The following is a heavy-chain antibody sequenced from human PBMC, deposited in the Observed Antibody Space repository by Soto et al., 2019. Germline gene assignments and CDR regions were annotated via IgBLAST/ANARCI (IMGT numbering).Heavy chain of an antibody. CDR1: GFTFTRYS. CDR3: ARESEDLTSNFDY. J-gene: IGHJ4*02. V-gene: IGHV3-21*01. CDR2: ISSTTSYI. Sequence: PGGSLRLSCAASGFTFTRYSMNWVRQAPGEGLEWVSSISSTTSYIYYADSMKGRFTVSRDNAKNSVYLDMNSLSAEDTAVYYCARESEDLTSNFDYWGQGTLVTVSS.